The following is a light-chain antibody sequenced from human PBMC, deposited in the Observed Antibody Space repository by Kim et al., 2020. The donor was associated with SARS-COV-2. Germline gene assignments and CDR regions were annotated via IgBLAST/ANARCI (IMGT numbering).Light chain of an antibody. CDR3: QQYNSYPLT. Sequence: DIQMTQSPSSLSASVGDRVTITCRASQDIGYFLAWFQQKPGKAPKSLIYAASSLHSGVPSKFSGIGSGTEFTLTISSLQPEDFATYYCQQYNSYPLTFGGGTKVDIK. V-gene: IGKV1-16*02. CDR2: AAS. CDR1: QDIGYF. J-gene: IGKJ4*01.